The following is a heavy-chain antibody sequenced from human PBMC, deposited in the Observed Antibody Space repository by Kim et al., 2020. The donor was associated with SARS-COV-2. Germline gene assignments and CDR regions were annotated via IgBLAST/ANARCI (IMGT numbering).Heavy chain of an antibody. CDR1: GYTFTSYA. D-gene: IGHD3-10*01. CDR2: INAGNGNT. V-gene: IGHV1-3*01. Sequence: ASVKVSCKASGYTFTSYAMHWVRQAPGQRLEWMGWINAGNGNTKYSQKFQGRVTITRDTSASTAYMELSSLRSEDTAVYYCARNRETYGSGRIRWFDPWGQGTLVTVSS. J-gene: IGHJ5*02. CDR3: ARNRETYGSGRIRWFDP.